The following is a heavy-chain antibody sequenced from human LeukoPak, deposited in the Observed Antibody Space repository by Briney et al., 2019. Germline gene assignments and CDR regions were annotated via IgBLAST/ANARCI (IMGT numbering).Heavy chain of an antibody. V-gene: IGHV3-7*01. J-gene: IGHJ4*02. CDR3: ARERVGYCSGGSCYSYFDY. D-gene: IGHD2-15*01. CDR2: IKQDGSEK. CDR1: GFTFSSCW. Sequence: PGGSLRLYCAASGFTFSSCWMSSDRQAPGKGLEWVANIKQDGSEKYYVDSVKGRFTISRDNAKNSLYLQMNSLRAEDTAVYYCARERVGYCSGGSCYSYFDYWGQGTLVTVSS.